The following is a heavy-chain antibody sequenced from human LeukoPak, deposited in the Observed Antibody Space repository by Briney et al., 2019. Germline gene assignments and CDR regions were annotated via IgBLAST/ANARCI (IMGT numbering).Heavy chain of an antibody. V-gene: IGHV3-48*03. CDR3: ARWLLGYCSSTSCYEGYYYYGMDV. CDR1: GFTFSSYE. J-gene: IGHJ6*02. Sequence: PGGSLRLSCAASGFTFSSYEMNWVRQAPGKGLEWGSYISSSGSTIYYADSVKGRFTISRNNAKNSLYLQMNSLRAEDTAVYYCARWLLGYCSSTSCYEGYYYYGMDVWGQGTTVTVSS. CDR2: ISSSGSTI. D-gene: IGHD2-2*01.